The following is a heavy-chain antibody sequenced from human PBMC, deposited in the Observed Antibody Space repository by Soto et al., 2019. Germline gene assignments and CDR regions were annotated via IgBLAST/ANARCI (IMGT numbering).Heavy chain of an antibody. CDR3: ARDDNYYDSSGYYSNWFDP. J-gene: IGHJ5*02. V-gene: IGHV3-66*01. Sequence: SLRLSCAASGFTVSSNYMSWVRQAPGKGLEWVSVIYSGGSTYYADSVKGRFTISRDNSKNTLYLQMNSLRAEDTAVYYCARDDNYYDSSGYYSNWFDPWGQGTLVTVSS. CDR2: IYSGGST. CDR1: GFTVSSNY. D-gene: IGHD3-22*01.